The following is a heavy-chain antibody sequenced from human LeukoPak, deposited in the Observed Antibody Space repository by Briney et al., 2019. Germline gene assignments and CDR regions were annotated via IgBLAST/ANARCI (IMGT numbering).Heavy chain of an antibody. CDR1: GGSISSGTW. Sequence: SETLSLTCAVSGGSISSGTWWSWVRQPPGKGLEWIGEVIHSGSTKCNPSLESRVSMSVDKSRNQFSLKLNSLTAADTAIYYYAYSHDYVWGNWGQGTLVTVSS. D-gene: IGHD3-16*01. V-gene: IGHV4-4*02. CDR2: VIHSGST. CDR3: AYSHDYVWGN. J-gene: IGHJ4*02.